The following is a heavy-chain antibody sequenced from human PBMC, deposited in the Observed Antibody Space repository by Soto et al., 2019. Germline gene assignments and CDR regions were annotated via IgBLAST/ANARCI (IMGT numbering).Heavy chain of an antibody. CDR1: GFTFSRYG. D-gene: IGHD3-10*01. Sequence: QVQLVESGGGVVQPGRSLRLSCAASGFTFSRYGMHWVRQAPGKGLEWVALIWYDGSNKYYADSVKGRFTISRDNSKNTLYLQMNSLRAEDTAVYYCARDMEEVLWFGARYACDIWGQGTMVTVSS. CDR3: ARDMEEVLWFGARYACDI. CDR2: IWYDGSNK. J-gene: IGHJ3*02. V-gene: IGHV3-33*01.